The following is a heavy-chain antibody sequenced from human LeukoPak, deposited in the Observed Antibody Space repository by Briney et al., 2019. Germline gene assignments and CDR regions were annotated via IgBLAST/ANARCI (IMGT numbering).Heavy chain of an antibody. Sequence: GGSLRLSCAASGFSFTSYSMNWVRQAPGKGLEWVSSISSTSRYIYYGDSLKGRFTISRDNAKKSLYLQMNSLRAEDTAVYYCARDGDLVTTGNLGYFDSWGQGTLVTVSS. CDR2: ISSTSRYI. CDR1: GFSFTSYS. J-gene: IGHJ4*02. CDR3: ARDGDLVTTGNLGYFDS. V-gene: IGHV3-21*01. D-gene: IGHD4-11*01.